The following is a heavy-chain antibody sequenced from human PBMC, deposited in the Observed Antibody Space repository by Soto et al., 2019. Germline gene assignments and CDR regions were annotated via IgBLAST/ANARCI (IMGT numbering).Heavy chain of an antibody. V-gene: IGHV1-69*12. Sequence: QVQLVQSGAEVKKPGSSVKVSCKASGGTFSSYAISWVRQAPGQGLEWMGGIIPIFGTANYAQKFQGRVTMTADESTSTAYMELSIRRSEDAAVYYAAGARGLWFGELDYWGQGTLVTFSS. J-gene: IGHJ4*02. CDR3: AGARGLWFGELDY. CDR2: IIPIFGTA. D-gene: IGHD3-10*01. CDR1: GGTFSSYA.